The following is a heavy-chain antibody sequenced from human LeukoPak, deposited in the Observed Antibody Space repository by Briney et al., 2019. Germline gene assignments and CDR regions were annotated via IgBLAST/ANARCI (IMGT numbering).Heavy chain of an antibody. V-gene: IGHV1-18*01. J-gene: IGHJ3*02. CDR3: AREDSSGYYSRGAFDI. Sequence: ASVKVSCKASGYTFTSHGISWVRQAPGQGLEWMGWISAYNGNTNYAQKLQGRVTMTTDTSTSTAYMELRSLRSDDTAVYYCAREDSSGYYSRGAFDIWGQGTMVTVSS. CDR1: GYTFTSHG. D-gene: IGHD3-22*01. CDR2: ISAYNGNT.